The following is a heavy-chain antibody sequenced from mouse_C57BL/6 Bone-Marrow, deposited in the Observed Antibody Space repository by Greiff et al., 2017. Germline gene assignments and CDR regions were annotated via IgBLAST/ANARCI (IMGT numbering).Heavy chain of an antibody. Sequence: QVQLKQPGAELARPGASVKLSCKASGYTFTSYGISWVKQRTGQGLEWIGQIYPRSGNTYYNEKFKGKATLTADKSSSTAYMELRSLTSEDSAVYVCAREGADYSNYLAWFAYWGQGTLVTVSA. V-gene: IGHV1-81*01. CDR3: AREGADYSNYLAWFAY. CDR1: GYTFTSYG. CDR2: IYPRSGNT. D-gene: IGHD2-5*01. J-gene: IGHJ3*01.